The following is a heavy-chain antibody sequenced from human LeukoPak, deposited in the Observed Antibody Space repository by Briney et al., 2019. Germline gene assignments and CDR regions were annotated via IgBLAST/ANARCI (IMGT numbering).Heavy chain of an antibody. Sequence: PSETLSLTCTVSGGSISSDYCNWIRQPPGKGLEWIGYIFYSGSTNYNPSLKSRVTISVDTSKNQFSLKLSSVTAADTAVYYCARNKQWLVRGWFDPWGQGTLVTVSS. J-gene: IGHJ5*02. CDR3: ARNKQWLVRGWFDP. V-gene: IGHV4-59*12. CDR2: IFYSGST. CDR1: GGSISSDY. D-gene: IGHD6-19*01.